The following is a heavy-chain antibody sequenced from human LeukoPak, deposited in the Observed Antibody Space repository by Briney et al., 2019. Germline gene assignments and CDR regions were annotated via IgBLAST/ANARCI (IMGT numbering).Heavy chain of an antibody. CDR1: GFTFSSYS. V-gene: IGHV3-48*01. D-gene: IGHD1-26*01. CDR3: AKGDTTWELPHDY. Sequence: GGSLRLSCAASGFTFSSYSMMWVRQAPGKGLEWVSYISSSSTTIYYADSVKGRFTISRDNSKNTLYLQMNSLRAEDTAVYYCAKGDTTWELPHDYWGQGTLVTVSS. J-gene: IGHJ4*02. CDR2: ISSSSTTI.